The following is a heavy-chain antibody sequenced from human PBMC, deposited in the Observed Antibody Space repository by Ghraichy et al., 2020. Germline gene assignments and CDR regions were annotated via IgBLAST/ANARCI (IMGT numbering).Heavy chain of an antibody. CDR1: GFSLSTSGMR. J-gene: IGHJ4*02. V-gene: IGHV2-70*04. CDR3: ARSTYGYFDY. CDR2: IDWDDDK. D-gene: IGHD3-10*01. Sequence: SGPTLVKPTQTLTLTCTFSGFSLSTSGMRVSWIRQPPGKALEWLARIDWDDDKFYSTSLRTRLSISKDTSKNQVVLTMTNMDTVDTATYYCARSTYGYFDYWGQGTLVTVSS.